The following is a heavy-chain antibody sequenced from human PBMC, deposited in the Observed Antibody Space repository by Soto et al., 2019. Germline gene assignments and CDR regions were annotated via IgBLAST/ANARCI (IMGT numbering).Heavy chain of an antibody. CDR3: ARFRTVTTSWYYYYGMDV. V-gene: IGHV1-18*04. CDR1: GYTFTSYG. D-gene: IGHD4-17*01. J-gene: IGHJ6*02. CDR2: ISAYNGNT. Sequence: ASVKVSCKASGYTFTSYGISWVRQAPGQGLEWMGWISAYNGNTNYAQKLQGRVTMTTDTSTSTAYMELRSLRSDDTAVYHCARFRTVTTSWYYYYGMDVWGQGTTVTVSS.